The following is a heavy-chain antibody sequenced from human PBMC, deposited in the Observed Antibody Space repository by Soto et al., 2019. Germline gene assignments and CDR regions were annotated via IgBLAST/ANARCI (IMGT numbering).Heavy chain of an antibody. V-gene: IGHV1-69*12. CDR2: IIPIFGTA. Sequence: QVQLVQSGAEVKKPGSSVKVSCKASGGTFSSYAISWVRQAPGQGLEWMGGIIPIFGTANYAQKFQGRVTITADESTSTASMELSSLRSEDTAVYYCARDSAYYYDSSGNWYFDLWGRGTLVTVSS. CDR1: GGTFSSYA. D-gene: IGHD3-22*01. CDR3: ARDSAYYYDSSGNWYFDL. J-gene: IGHJ2*01.